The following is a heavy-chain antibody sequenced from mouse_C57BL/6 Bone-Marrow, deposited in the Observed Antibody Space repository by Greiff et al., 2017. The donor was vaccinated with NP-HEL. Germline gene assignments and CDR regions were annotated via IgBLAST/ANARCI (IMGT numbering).Heavy chain of an antibody. D-gene: IGHD1-1*01. V-gene: IGHV5-9*01. CDR2: ISGGGGNT. J-gene: IGHJ1*03. Sequence: EVQGVESGGGLVKPGGSLKLSCAASGFTFSSYTMSWVRQTPEKRLEWVATISGGGGNTYYPDSVKGRFTISSDNAKNTQYLQMSSLRSEDTALYYCARRFYGSSYVGYFDVWGTGTTVTVSS. CDR3: ARRFYGSSYVGYFDV. CDR1: GFTFSSYT.